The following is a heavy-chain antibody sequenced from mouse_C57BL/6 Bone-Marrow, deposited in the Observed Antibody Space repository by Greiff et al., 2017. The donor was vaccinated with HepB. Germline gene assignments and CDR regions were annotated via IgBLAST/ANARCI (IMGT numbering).Heavy chain of an antibody. CDR2: INPSSGYT. J-gene: IGHJ3*01. CDR1: GYTFTSYW. D-gene: IGHD1-1*01. V-gene: IGHV1-7*01. Sequence: VQLQQSGAELAKPGASVKLSCKASGYTFTSYWMHWVKQRPGQGLEWIGYINPSSGYTKYNQKFKDKATLTADKSSSTAYMQLSSLTYEDSAVYYCARENITTVVAPRFAYWGQGTLVTVSA. CDR3: ARENITTVVAPRFAY.